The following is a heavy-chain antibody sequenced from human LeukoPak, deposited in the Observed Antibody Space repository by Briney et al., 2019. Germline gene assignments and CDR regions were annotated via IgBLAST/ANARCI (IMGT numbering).Heavy chain of an antibody. J-gene: IGHJ4*02. Sequence: ASVKVSCKVSGYTLTELSMHWVRQAHAKGLEWMGGFDPEDGETIYAQKFQGRVTMTEDTSTETAYMELSSLISEDTAVYYCIRPRVGATSYDYWGQGTLVTVSS. CDR2: FDPEDGET. V-gene: IGHV1-24*01. CDR1: GYTLTELS. D-gene: IGHD1-26*01. CDR3: IRPRVGATSYDY.